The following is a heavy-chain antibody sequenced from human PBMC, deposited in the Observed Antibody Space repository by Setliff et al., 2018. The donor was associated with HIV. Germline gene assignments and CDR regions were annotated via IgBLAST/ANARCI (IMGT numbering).Heavy chain of an antibody. CDR1: GGSVNVDY. CDR2: IHDSGTT. D-gene: IGHD2-15*01. Sequence: SETLSLTCTVSGGSVNVDYWSWLRQPPGKALEWIAWIHDSGTTNYNPSLKSRVTLSVDTSKNQFSLSLTSVTGADTAVYYCARGGASSKYLDPWGQGTLVTVSS. CDR3: ARGGASSKYLDP. V-gene: IGHV4-59*02. J-gene: IGHJ5*02.